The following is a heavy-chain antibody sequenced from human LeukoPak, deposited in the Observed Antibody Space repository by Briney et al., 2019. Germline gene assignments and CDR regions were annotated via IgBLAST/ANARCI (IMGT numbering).Heavy chain of an antibody. Sequence: PGGSLRLSCAASGFTFSSFAMSWVRQAPGEGLEWVCAMSGSGGMTYSADSVKGRFTISRDNSKNTLYLQMNSLRLEHTAMYYCAKDGHLLRQYHYYYMDVWGKGTTVTVSS. CDR2: MSGSGGMT. V-gene: IGHV3-23*01. D-gene: IGHD3-16*01. J-gene: IGHJ6*03. CDR1: GFTFSSFA. CDR3: AKDGHLLRQYHYYYMDV.